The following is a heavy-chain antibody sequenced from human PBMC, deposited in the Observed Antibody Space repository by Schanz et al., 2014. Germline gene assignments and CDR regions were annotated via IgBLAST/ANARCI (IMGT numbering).Heavy chain of an antibody. D-gene: IGHD3-9*01. V-gene: IGHV3-11*06. Sequence: VQLVESGGGLVQPGGSLRLSCAASGFTFSDHYMDWVRQAPGKGLEWVSDISSGSSYANYADSVKGRFTISRDNAKNSLYLQMNSLRAEDTAVYYCARDSRPNYDFLTAYYSIDYWGQGTLGTVSA. CDR3: ARDSRPNYDFLTAYYSIDY. CDR1: GFTFSDHY. CDR2: ISSGSSYA. J-gene: IGHJ4*02.